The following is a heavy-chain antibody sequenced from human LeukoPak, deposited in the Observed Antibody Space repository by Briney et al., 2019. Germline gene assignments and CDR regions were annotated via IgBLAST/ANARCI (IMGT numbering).Heavy chain of an antibody. J-gene: IGHJ4*02. D-gene: IGHD3-22*01. Sequence: SETLSLTCTVSGGSISSGDYYWSWIRQHPGKGLEWIGYISYSGSTYYNPSLKSRVTISVDTSKNQFSLKLSSVTAADTAVYYCARGYYYDSSGYSAFDYWGQGTLVTVSS. CDR1: GGSISSGDYY. V-gene: IGHV4-31*03. CDR2: ISYSGST. CDR3: ARGYYYDSSGYSAFDY.